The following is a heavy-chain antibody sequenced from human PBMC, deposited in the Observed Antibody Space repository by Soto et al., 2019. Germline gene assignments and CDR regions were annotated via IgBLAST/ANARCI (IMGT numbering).Heavy chain of an antibody. Sequence: GGSLRLSCAASGFTFSSHAMHWVRQAPGKGLEWVAIISYDGSTIFYGDSVKGRFTISRDNSKNTLYLHMSSLRPDDTAVYFCARHVASTVTTSDWFDPWGQGTLVTVSS. CDR3: ARHVASTVTTSDWFDP. CDR2: ISYDGSTI. J-gene: IGHJ5*02. V-gene: IGHV3-30-3*01. CDR1: GFTFSSHA. D-gene: IGHD4-4*01.